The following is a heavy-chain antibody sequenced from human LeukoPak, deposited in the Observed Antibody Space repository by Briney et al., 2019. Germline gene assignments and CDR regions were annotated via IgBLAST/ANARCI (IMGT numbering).Heavy chain of an antibody. V-gene: IGHV4-4*02. CDR2: IYHSGST. CDR3: ARVSRIAVADYFDY. Sequence: SETLSLTCAVSGGSISSSNWWSWVRQPPGKGLEWIGEIYHSGSTNYNPSLKSRVTISVDKSKNQFSLKLSSVTAADTAVYYCARVSRIAVADYFDYWGQGTLVTVSS. D-gene: IGHD6-19*01. J-gene: IGHJ4*02. CDR1: GGSISSSNW.